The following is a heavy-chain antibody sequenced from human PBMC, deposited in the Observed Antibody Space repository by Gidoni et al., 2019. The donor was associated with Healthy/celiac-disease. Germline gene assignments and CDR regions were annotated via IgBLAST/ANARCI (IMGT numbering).Heavy chain of an antibody. Sequence: QVQLQQWGAGLLKPSETLSLTCAVYGGSFSGYYWSWTRQPPGKGLEWIGEINHSGSTNYNPSLKSRVTISVDTSKNQFSLKLSSVTAADTAVYYCARISGLRTNWFDPWGQGTLVTVSS. CDR3: ARISGLRTNWFDP. D-gene: IGHD2-8*01. CDR1: GGSFSGYY. V-gene: IGHV4-34*01. J-gene: IGHJ5*02. CDR2: INHSGST.